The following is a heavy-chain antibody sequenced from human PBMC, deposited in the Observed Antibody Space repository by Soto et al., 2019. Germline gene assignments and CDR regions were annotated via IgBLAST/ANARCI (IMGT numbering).Heavy chain of an antibody. CDR1: GGSISEKY. D-gene: IGHD6-13*01. CDR3: VASLAASGLNWLGP. CDR2: IFANGHT. J-gene: IGHJ5*02. V-gene: IGHV4-4*07. Sequence: QLQLQESGPGLVKASETLSLTCIVSGGSISEKYWNWVRQPPGKGLEWIGLIFANGHTEYNPSLKRRVTMSADASKNQSSLRLTSMPAADTAVYYCVASLAASGLNWLGPWGRGTLVTVSS.